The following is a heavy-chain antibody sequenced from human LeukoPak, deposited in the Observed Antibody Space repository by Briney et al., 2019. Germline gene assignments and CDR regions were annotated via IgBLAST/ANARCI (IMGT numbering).Heavy chain of an antibody. J-gene: IGHJ4*02. Sequence: PSETLSLTCTVSGGSISSGSYYWSWVRQPAGKGLEWIGRIYTSGGTNYNPSLKSRVTMSVDTSKNQFSLKLSSVTAADTAVYYCARDRGTWNDDGFDYWGQGTLVTVSS. V-gene: IGHV4-61*02. CDR2: IYTSGGT. D-gene: IGHD1-1*01. CDR3: ARDRGTWNDDGFDY. CDR1: GGSISSGSYY.